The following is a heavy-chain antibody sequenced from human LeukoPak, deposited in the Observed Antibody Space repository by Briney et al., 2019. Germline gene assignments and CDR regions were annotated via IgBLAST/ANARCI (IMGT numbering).Heavy chain of an antibody. CDR1: GDSVSSKSAA. J-gene: IGHJ4*02. Sequence: SQTLSLTCAISGDSVSSKSAAWNWIRQSPSRGLEWLGRTYYRSKWSSGYAESVKSRLTVSPDTSKNQFSLQLRSVTPEDTAVYYCARGRVAATSVTSYWGQGTLVTVSS. CDR2: TYYRSKWSS. CDR3: ARGRVAATSVTSY. V-gene: IGHV6-1*01. D-gene: IGHD2-15*01.